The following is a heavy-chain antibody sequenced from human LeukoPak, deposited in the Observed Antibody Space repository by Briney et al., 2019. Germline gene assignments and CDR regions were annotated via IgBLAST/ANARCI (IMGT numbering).Heavy chain of an antibody. Sequence: GASVKVSCKASGGTFSSYAVSWVRQAPGQGLEWMGGIIPIFGTANYAQKFQGRVTITTDESTSTAYMELSSLRSEDTAVYYCASWGYCSSTSCQKYYYYYYMDVWGKGTTVTVSS. J-gene: IGHJ6*03. V-gene: IGHV1-69*05. D-gene: IGHD2-2*01. CDR1: GGTFSSYA. CDR3: ASWGYCSSTSCQKYYYYYYMDV. CDR2: IIPIFGTA.